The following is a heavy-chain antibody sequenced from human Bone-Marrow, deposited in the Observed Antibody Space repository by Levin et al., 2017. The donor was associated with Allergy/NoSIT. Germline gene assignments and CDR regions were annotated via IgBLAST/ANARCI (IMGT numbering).Heavy chain of an antibody. CDR3: AKVGRYSGFDMDY. J-gene: IGHJ4*02. V-gene: IGHV3-23*01. CDR2: ISGSGGTT. CDR1: GFTFSNYG. Sequence: GESLKISCAASGFTFSNYGMSWVRQAPGKGLEWLSAISGSGGTTYYADSVKGRFTISRDNSKNTLFLQMSRLRVEDTAVYFCAKVGRYSGFDMDYWGQGTLVTASS. D-gene: IGHD5-12*01.